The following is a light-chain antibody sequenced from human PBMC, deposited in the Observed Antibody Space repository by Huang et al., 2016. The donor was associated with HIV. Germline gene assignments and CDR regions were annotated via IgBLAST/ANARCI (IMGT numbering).Light chain of an antibody. CDR1: QDIADY. CDR3: QQYKTVPIT. Sequence: DIQMTQSPSSLSAPVGDRIIITCQASQDIADYLNWYRQKSGEAPNLLIHTASNLETGVPARCRGSGAGTHLTCTITSLQPEDMGTYYCQQYKTVPITFGQGTRLDIK. CDR2: TAS. V-gene: IGKV1-33*01. J-gene: IGKJ5*01.